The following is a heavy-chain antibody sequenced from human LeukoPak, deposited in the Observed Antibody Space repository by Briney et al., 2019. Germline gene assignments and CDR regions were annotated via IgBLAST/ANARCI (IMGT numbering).Heavy chain of an antibody. CDR1: GFTLDDYG. D-gene: IGHD4-17*01. CDR2: INSDGSST. J-gene: IGHJ3*01. Sequence: GGSLRLSCAASGFTLDDYGMSWVRQVPGNGLEWVSRINSDGSSTSYADSVKGRFTISRDNSKNTLYLQMNSLRAEDTAVYYCARAVEVVYGDIFDFWGQGTMVTVSS. CDR3: ARAVEVVYGDIFDF. V-gene: IGHV3-74*01.